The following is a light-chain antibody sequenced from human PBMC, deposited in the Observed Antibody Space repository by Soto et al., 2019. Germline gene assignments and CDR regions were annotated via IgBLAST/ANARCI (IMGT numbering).Light chain of an antibody. CDR1: SSDVGGYTY. CDR2: EVS. Sequence: SALTQPASVSGSPGQSITISCTGTSSDVGGYTYVSWYQQHPGKAPKLMIFEVSNRPSGVSNRFSGSKSGNTASLTISGLQAEDEADYYCGSYTSRNTLYVFGTGTKVTVL. V-gene: IGLV2-14*01. CDR3: GSYTSRNTLYV. J-gene: IGLJ1*01.